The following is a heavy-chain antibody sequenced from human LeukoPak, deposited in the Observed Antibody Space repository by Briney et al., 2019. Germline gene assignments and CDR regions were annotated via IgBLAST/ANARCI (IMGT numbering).Heavy chain of an antibody. CDR1: GDSINSNY. J-gene: IGHJ4*02. D-gene: IGHD3-10*01. CDR3: ATSKLQLFPFDY. Sequence: SETLSLTRTVSGDSINSNYWSWIRQPPGKGLEWIGNIYYRGGTNYNPSLKSRLTISVDTSKNQFSLKLSSVTAADTAVYYCATSKLQLFPFDYWGQGTLVTVSS. CDR2: IYYRGGT. V-gene: IGHV4-59*08.